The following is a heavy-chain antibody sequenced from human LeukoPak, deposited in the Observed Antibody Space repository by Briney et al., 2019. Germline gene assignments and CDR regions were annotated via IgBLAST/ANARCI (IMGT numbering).Heavy chain of an antibody. CDR2: INPDGSST. Sequence: GGSLRLSCAGSGFTFSSYWMHWVRQAPGTGLVWVSRINPDGSSTYYADSVKGRFTISRDNSKNTLYLQMNNLRAEDTAVYYCAMATWVGGLDYWGQGTLVTVSS. V-gene: IGHV3-74*01. D-gene: IGHD1-26*01. CDR3: AMATWVGGLDY. CDR1: GFTFSSYW. J-gene: IGHJ4*02.